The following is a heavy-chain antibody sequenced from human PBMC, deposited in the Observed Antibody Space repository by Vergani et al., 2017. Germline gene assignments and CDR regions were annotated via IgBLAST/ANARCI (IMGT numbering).Heavy chain of an antibody. V-gene: IGHV1-3*04. D-gene: IGHD1-26*01. J-gene: IGHJ5*02. Sequence: QVQLVQSGAEVKKPGASVKVSCKASGYTFTSYAMHWVRQAPGQRLEWMGWINTGNGNTKYSQKFQGRVTITRDTSASTAYMELSSLRSEATAVYYCARGVVGATRSSWFDPWGQGTLVTVSS. CDR3: ARGVVGATRSSWFDP. CDR1: GYTFTSYA. CDR2: INTGNGNT.